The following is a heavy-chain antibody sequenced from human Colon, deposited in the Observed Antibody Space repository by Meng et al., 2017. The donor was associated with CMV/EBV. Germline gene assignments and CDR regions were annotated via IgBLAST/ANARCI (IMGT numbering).Heavy chain of an antibody. CDR3: ARGRGRGYGMDV. CDR2: ISSGGVTI. Sequence: GESLKISCAASGFTFGSYEMNWVRQAPGKGLEWVSYISSGGVTINYADSVKGRFTISRDNAKNSLYLQMNSLRAEDTAIYYCARGRGRGYGMDVWGQGTTVTVSS. D-gene: IGHD3-10*01. CDR1: GFTFGSYE. V-gene: IGHV3-48*03. J-gene: IGHJ6*02.